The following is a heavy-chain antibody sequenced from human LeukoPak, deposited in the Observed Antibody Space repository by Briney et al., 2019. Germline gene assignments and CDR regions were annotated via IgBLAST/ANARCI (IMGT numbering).Heavy chain of an antibody. CDR1: GGSISSSAYY. D-gene: IGHD2-15*01. J-gene: IGHJ3*02. CDR3: ARQSIRGSLDAFDI. Sequence: TSETLSLTCTVSGGSISSSAYYWGWIRQPPGKGLEWIGSIYYSGSTYYNPSLKSRVTISVDTSKNQFSLKLSSVTAADTAVYYCARQSIRGSLDAFDIWGQGTMVTVSS. CDR2: IYYSGST. V-gene: IGHV4-39*01.